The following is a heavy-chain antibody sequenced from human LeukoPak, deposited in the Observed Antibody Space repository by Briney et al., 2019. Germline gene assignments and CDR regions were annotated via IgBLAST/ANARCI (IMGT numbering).Heavy chain of an antibody. D-gene: IGHD3-10*01. Sequence: SVKVSCKASGGTFSSYAISWVRQAPGQGLEWMGGIIPIFGTANYAQKFQGRVTVTADESTSTAYMELSSLRSEDTAVYYCARAITMVRGVRRHNWFDPWGQGTLVTVSS. CDR2: IIPIFGTA. CDR1: GGTFSSYA. J-gene: IGHJ5*02. CDR3: ARAITMVRGVRRHNWFDP. V-gene: IGHV1-69*13.